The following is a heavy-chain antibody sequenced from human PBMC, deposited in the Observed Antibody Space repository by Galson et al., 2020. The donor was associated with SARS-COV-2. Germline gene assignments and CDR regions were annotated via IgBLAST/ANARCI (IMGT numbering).Heavy chain of an antibody. CDR2: INHSGST. Sequence: SETLSLTCAVYGGSFSGYYWSWIRQPPGKGLEWIGEINHSGSTNYNPSLKSRVTISVDTSKNQFSLKLSSVTAADTAVYYCARGRGEQWRYKQTFGYWGQGTLVTVSS. J-gene: IGHJ4*02. CDR3: ARGRGEQWRYKQTFGY. D-gene: IGHD6-19*01. V-gene: IGHV4-34*01. CDR1: GGSFSGYY.